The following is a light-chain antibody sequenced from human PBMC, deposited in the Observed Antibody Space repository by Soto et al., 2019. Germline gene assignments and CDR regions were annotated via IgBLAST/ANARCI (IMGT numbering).Light chain of an antibody. Sequence: ESVLTQSPGTLSLSPGARATLSCRASQSISSNYLAWYQQRPGQAPRLLIYSVSIRATGIPDRFSGSGSGTDFTLTISRLEPEDFAVYFCQQYGPSLYTFGQGTKLEIK. CDR1: QSISSNY. CDR2: SVS. J-gene: IGKJ2*01. CDR3: QQYGPSLYT. V-gene: IGKV3-20*01.